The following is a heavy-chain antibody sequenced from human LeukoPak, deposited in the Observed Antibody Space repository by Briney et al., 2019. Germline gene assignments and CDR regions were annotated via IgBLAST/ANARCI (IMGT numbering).Heavy chain of an antibody. D-gene: IGHD3-10*01. CDR1: GGSLSSGSYY. J-gene: IGHJ3*01. Sequence: SETLSLTCTVSGGSLSSGSYYWSWIRQPPGKGLEWIGYIYYSGSTNYNPSLKSRVTISVDTSKNQFSLKLSSVTAADTAVYYCAQRMVRGVIGHWGQGTMVTVSS. V-gene: IGHV4-61*01. CDR2: IYYSGST. CDR3: AQRMVRGVIGH.